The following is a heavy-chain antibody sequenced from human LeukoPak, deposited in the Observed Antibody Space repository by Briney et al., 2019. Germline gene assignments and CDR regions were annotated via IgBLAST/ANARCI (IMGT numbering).Heavy chain of an antibody. V-gene: IGHV3-11*01. CDR2: ISSVGHTI. J-gene: IGHJ3*02. Sequence: GGSLRLSCAASGFIFSDYYMSWIRQAPGKGLEWVSYISSVGHTIYYADPVKGRFTISRDNAKNSLYLQMNSLRAEDTAVYYCARDLRYCSATSCYTDAAFDIWGQGTMVTVSS. D-gene: IGHD2-2*02. CDR1: GFIFSDYY. CDR3: ARDLRYCSATSCYTDAAFDI.